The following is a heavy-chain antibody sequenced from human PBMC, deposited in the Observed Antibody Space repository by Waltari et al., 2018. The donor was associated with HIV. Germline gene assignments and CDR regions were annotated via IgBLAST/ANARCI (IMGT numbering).Heavy chain of an antibody. CDR2: FYHSGAT. J-gene: IGHJ4*02. CDR1: GASISRRYDY. Sequence: QLLLQETGPRLVRPLAPRCPTCGVAGASISRRYDYWGWIRQPPGKGLEWIGSFYHSGATYYNPSLKSRVAIFVDVSKNQFSLEVSSVTAADTAIYYCATTAFYYESSGFFWGQGALVSVSA. CDR3: ATTAFYYESSGFF. D-gene: IGHD3-22*01. V-gene: IGHV4-39*01.